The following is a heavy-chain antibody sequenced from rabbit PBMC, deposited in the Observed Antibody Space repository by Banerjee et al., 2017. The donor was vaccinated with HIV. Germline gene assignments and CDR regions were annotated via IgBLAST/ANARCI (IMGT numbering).Heavy chain of an antibody. D-gene: IGHD8-1*01. CDR3: AKYIHSSYYMGL. V-gene: IGHV1S40*01. J-gene: IGHJ3*01. CDR1: GFSFSSSYY. CDR2: IDAGSSGST. Sequence: QSLEESGGDLVKPGASLTLTCTASGFSFSSSYYMCWVRQAPGKGLEWIACIDAGSSGSTYYASWAKGRFTISKTSSTTVTLQMTSLTAADTATYFCAKYIHSSYYMGLWGQGTLVTVS.